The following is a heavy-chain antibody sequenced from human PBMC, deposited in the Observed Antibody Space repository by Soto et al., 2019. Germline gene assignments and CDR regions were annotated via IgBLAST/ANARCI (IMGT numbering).Heavy chain of an antibody. D-gene: IGHD4-4*01. J-gene: IGHJ6*02. CDR1: GFTFSSYG. CDR3: AKDPGYRSSYYYGMDV. Sequence: GGSLRLSCAASGFTFSSYGMHWVRQAPGKGLEWVAVISYDGSNKYYADSVKGRFTISRDNSKNTLYLQMNSLRAEDTAVYYCAKDPGYRSSYYYGMDVWGQGTTVTVSS. V-gene: IGHV3-30*18. CDR2: ISYDGSNK.